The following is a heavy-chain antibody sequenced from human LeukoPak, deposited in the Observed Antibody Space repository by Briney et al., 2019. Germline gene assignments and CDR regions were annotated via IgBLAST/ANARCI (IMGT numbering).Heavy chain of an antibody. CDR3: ARDRHGDTGDWSFDL. Sequence: GGSLRLSCAASGFTFSSYWMSWVRQAPGTGLEWVANINQDGSEKYYVDSVKGRFTISRDNGRSSLFLQMNSLRVEDTAVYYCARDRHGDTGDWSFDLWGRGTLVTVSS. CDR1: GFTFSSYW. J-gene: IGHJ2*01. V-gene: IGHV3-7*01. D-gene: IGHD4-17*01. CDR2: INQDGSEK.